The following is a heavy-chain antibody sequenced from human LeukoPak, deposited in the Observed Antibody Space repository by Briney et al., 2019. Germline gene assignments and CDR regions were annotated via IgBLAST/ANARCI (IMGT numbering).Heavy chain of an antibody. Sequence: GRSLRLSCAASGFTFSSYAMHWVRQAPGKGLEWVAVISYDGSNKYYADSVKGRFTISRDNSKNTLYLQMNSLRAEDTAVYYCAKDSQRSRVWGGWFDPWGQGTLVTVSS. CDR3: AKDSQRSRVWGGWFDP. J-gene: IGHJ5*02. D-gene: IGHD6-19*01. CDR2: ISYDGSNK. V-gene: IGHV3-30*04. CDR1: GFTFSSYA.